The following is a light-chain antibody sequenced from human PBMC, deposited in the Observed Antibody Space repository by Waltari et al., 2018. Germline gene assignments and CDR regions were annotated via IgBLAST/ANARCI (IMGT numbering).Light chain of an antibody. CDR1: QNIRNS. V-gene: IGKV3D-15*01. CDR2: LAS. CDR3: QHHSTWPPT. Sequence: MTQSPATLSVSPGERATLSCRASQNIRNSLAWYQQKPGQAPRLLISLASTRATGIPARFSGSGSGTQFSLTISSLQHEDFAIYYCQHHSTWPPTFGPGTRV. J-gene: IGKJ1*01.